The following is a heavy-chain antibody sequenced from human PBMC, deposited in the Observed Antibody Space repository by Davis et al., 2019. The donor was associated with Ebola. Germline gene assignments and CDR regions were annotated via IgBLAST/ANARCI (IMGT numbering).Heavy chain of an antibody. Sequence: SVKVSCKASGGTFSSYAISWVRQAPGQGLEWMGGIIPIFGTANYAQKFQGRVTITADESTSTAYMELSSLRSEDTAVYYCARIPTMPTGRARAYYYYGMDVWGQGTTVTVSS. J-gene: IGHJ6*02. D-gene: IGHD2-2*01. CDR1: GGTFSSYA. CDR3: ARIPTMPTGRARAYYYYGMDV. CDR2: IIPIFGTA. V-gene: IGHV1-69*13.